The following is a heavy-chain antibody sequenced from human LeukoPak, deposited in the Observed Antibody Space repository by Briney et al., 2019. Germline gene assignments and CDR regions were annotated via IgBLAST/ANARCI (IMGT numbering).Heavy chain of an antibody. CDR2: ISGSGGST. D-gene: IGHD1-26*01. CDR1: EFSVGSNY. Sequence: GGSLRLSCAASEFSVGSNYMTWVRQAPGKGLEWVSAISGSGGSTYYADSVKGRFTISRDNSKNTLYLQMNSLRAEDTAVYYCAKDWWELLPFDYWGQGTLVTVSS. V-gene: IGHV3-23*01. J-gene: IGHJ4*02. CDR3: AKDWWELLPFDY.